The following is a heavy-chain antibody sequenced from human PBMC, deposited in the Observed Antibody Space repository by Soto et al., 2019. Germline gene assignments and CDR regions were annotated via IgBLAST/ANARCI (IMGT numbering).Heavy chain of an antibody. Sequence: VGSLRLSCAASGFTFSSYGMHWVRQSPGKGLEWVAVISYDGSNKYYADSVKGRFTISRDNSKNTLYLQMNSLRAEDTAVYYCAKGVPYKPRLDYWGQGTLVTVSP. CDR2: ISYDGSNK. J-gene: IGHJ4*02. V-gene: IGHV3-30*18. CDR1: GFTFSSYG. D-gene: IGHD1-1*01. CDR3: AKGVPYKPRLDY.